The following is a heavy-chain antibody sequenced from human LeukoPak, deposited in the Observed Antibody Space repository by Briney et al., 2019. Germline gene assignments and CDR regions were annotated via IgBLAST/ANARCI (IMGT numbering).Heavy chain of an antibody. D-gene: IGHD1-26*01. J-gene: IGHJ6*02. CDR2: ISSSSSYI. Sequence: PGGSLRLSCAASGFTFSSYSMNWVRQAPGKGLEWVSSISSSSSYIYYADSVKGRFTISRDNSKNTLYLQMNSLRAEDTAVYYCANVGATRHYYYYYGMDVWGQGTTVTVSS. V-gene: IGHV3-21*04. CDR1: GFTFSSYS. CDR3: ANVGATRHYYYYYGMDV.